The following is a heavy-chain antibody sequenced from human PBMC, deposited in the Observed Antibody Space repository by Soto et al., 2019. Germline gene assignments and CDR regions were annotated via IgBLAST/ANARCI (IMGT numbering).Heavy chain of an antibody. CDR2: ISEYGDS. Sequence: QVQLVQSGAEVKKPGATVKVSCKASGYIVTSFGINWVRQAPGQGLEWMGCISEYGDSNYSEKLQDRVSLTTDTYTNTAYMELRSLGSDDTGVYYCARGRGAYDVWGQGTKITVSS. V-gene: IGHV1-18*01. CDR3: ARGRGAYDV. J-gene: IGHJ3*01. CDR1: GYIVTSFG.